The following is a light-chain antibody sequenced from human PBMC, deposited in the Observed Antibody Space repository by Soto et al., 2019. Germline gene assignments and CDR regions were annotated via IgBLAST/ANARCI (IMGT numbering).Light chain of an antibody. CDR2: LDRSGSY. CDR3: ETWYSNTHKV. Sequence: QAVLTQSSSASASLGSSVKLTCILSSGHSTYIIAWHQQQPGKAPRFLMTLDRSGSYNRGSGVPDRFSGSSSGADRYLSISNLQFEDEGDYYCETWYSNTHKVFGGGTKLTVL. J-gene: IGLJ3*02. CDR1: SGHSTYI. V-gene: IGLV4-60*02.